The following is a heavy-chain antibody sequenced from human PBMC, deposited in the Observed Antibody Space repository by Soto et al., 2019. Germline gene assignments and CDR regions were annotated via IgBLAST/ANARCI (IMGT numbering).Heavy chain of an antibody. J-gene: IGHJ6*02. D-gene: IGHD2-2*01. V-gene: IGHV4-4*02. CDR3: ARDDHIVVVPTSLGAMDV. Sequence: PSETLSLTCAVYGGSISSNKWWSWVRQPPGKGLEWIGEIYHSGSTNYNLSLKSRVTISLDKSKNQFSLKLTSVTAADSAVYYCARDDHIVVVPTSLGAMDVWGQGTTVTVS. CDR1: GGSISSNKW. CDR2: IYHSGST.